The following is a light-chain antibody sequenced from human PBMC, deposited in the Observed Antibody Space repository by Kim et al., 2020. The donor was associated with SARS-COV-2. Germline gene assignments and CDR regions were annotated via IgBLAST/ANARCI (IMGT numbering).Light chain of an antibody. CDR2: DTS. V-gene: IGKV3-15*01. Sequence: SPGERATLSCKASQSISSSLAWYQQKSGQAPRLLFYDTSTRATGISARFSVSGSGTEFTLTISSLQSEDFAVYYCQQFNNWPLITFGQGTRLEIK. CDR1: QSISSS. CDR3: QQFNNWPLIT. J-gene: IGKJ5*01.